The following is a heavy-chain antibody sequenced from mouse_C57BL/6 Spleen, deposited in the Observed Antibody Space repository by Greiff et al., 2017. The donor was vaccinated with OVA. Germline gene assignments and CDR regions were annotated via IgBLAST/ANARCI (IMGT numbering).Heavy chain of an antibody. D-gene: IGHD1-1*01. J-gene: IGHJ2*01. Sequence: QVQLQQPGAELVMPGASVKLSCKASGYTFTSYWMHWVKQRPGQGLEWIGEIDPSDSYTNYNQKFQGKSTLTVDKSSRTAYMQLSSLTSEDSAVYYCARFTGLDYWGQGTTLTVSS. CDR3: ARFTGLDY. V-gene: IGHV1-69*01. CDR1: GYTFTSYW. CDR2: IDPSDSYT.